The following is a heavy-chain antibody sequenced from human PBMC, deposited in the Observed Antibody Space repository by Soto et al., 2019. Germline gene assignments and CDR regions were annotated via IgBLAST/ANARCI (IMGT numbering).Heavy chain of an antibody. V-gene: IGHV3-33*06. CDR2: IWYDGSNK. J-gene: IGHJ5*02. CDR1: VFTFSDYG. D-gene: IGHD6-19*01. CDR3: AKSIAVATGWLDP. Sequence: PWGSLRLSCAASVFTFSDYGMDMVRQAPGKGLDWVAVIWYDGSNKYYADSVKGRFTISIDNSKNSVYLQMNSLRAEDTAVYYCAKSIAVATGWLDPWGQGTVVTGSS.